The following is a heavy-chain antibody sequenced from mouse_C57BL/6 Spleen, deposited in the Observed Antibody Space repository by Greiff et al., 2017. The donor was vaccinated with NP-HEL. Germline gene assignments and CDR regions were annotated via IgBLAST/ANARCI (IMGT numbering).Heavy chain of an antibody. V-gene: IGHV1-55*01. CDR1: GYTFTSYW. J-gene: IGHJ3*01. D-gene: IGHD1-1*01. CDR2: IYPGSGST. CDR3: ARLGGSSSWFAY. Sequence: VQLQQSGAELVKPGASVKMSCKASGYTFTSYWITWVKQRPGQGLEWIGDIYPGSGSTNYNEKFKSKATLTVDTSSSTAYMQLSSLTSEDSAVYYCARLGGSSSWFAYWGQGTLVTVSA.